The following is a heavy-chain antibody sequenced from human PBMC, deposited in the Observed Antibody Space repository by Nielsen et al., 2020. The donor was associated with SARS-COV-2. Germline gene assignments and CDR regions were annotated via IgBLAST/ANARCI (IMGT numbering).Heavy chain of an antibody. D-gene: IGHD6-13*01. CDR2: IKQDGSEK. Sequence: GGSLRLSCAASGFTLSSQWMGWVRQAPGKGLEWVADIKQDGSEKVYVDSVKGRFTISRDNAKNSLYLQMNSLRGEDTAVYYCAKIMYGNSWYGGPFDYWGQGTLVTVSS. J-gene: IGHJ4*02. CDR3: AKIMYGNSWYGGPFDY. V-gene: IGHV3-7*03. CDR1: GFTLSSQW.